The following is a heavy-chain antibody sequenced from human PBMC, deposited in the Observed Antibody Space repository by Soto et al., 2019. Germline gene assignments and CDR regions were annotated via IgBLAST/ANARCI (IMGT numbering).Heavy chain of an antibody. Sequence: PGGSLRLSCAASGYTFSSYSMNWVRQAPGKGLEWVSYISSSSSTIYYADSVKGRFTISRDNAKNSLYLQMNSLRDEDTAVYYCARDRDYDFWSGYSAYYYYYYGMDVWGQGTTVTVSS. V-gene: IGHV3-48*02. D-gene: IGHD3-3*01. CDR3: ARDRDYDFWSGYSAYYYYYYGMDV. J-gene: IGHJ6*02. CDR2: ISSSSSTI. CDR1: GYTFSSYS.